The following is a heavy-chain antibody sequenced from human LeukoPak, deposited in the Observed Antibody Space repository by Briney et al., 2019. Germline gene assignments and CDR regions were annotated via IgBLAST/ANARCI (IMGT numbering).Heavy chain of an antibody. Sequence: GGSLRLSCAASGFTFSSYWMSWVRQAPGKGLEWVANIKQDGSEKYYVDSVKGRFTISRDNSKSTLGLQMNSLRVEDTAVYYCAKDRYSTSSTFTVNPFDYWGQGILITVSS. CDR1: GFTFSSYW. CDR2: IKQDGSEK. CDR3: AKDRYSTSSTFTVNPFDY. V-gene: IGHV3-7*01. D-gene: IGHD5-18*01. J-gene: IGHJ4*02.